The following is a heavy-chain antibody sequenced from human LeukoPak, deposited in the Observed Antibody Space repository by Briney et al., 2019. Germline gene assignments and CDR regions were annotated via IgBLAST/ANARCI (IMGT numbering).Heavy chain of an antibody. CDR3: AMSVTSEGHRIRNY. D-gene: IGHD4-11*01. CDR2: ISHSGNT. V-gene: IGHV4-34*01. CDR1: GGPFTEYY. Sequence: SETLSLTCAVYGGPFTEYYWNWIRQPPGKGLEWLGEISHSGNTKYNPSLKSRVAMSVDTSKNHFSLKLSSVTAADTAVHYCAMSVTSEGHRIRNYWGQGTLVTVSS. J-gene: IGHJ4*02.